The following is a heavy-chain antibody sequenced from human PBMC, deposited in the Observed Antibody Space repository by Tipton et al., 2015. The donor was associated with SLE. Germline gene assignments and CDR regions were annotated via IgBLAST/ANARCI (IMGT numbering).Heavy chain of an antibody. CDR3: ARDPVTAAGAFDM. CDR1: GGSISSGDYY. V-gene: IGHV4-31*02. Sequence: LSCTVSGGSISSGDYYWSWIRQHPGKGLEWIGYIYYSGSTYYNPSLKSRVTISVDTSKNQFSLKLSSVTAADTAVYYCARDPVTAAGAFDMWGQGTMVTVSS. CDR2: IYYSGST. D-gene: IGHD6-13*01. J-gene: IGHJ3*02.